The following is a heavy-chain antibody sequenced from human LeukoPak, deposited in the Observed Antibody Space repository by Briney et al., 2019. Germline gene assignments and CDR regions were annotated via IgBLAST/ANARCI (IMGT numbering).Heavy chain of an antibody. J-gene: IGHJ6*02. V-gene: IGHV3-9*01. CDR1: GFTFDDYA. CDR3: AKEKGFKDYYSGMDV. Sequence: GGSLRLSCAASGFTFDDYAMHWVRQAPGKGLEWVSGISWNSGSIGYADSVKGRFTISRDNAKNSLYLQMNSLRAEDTALYYCAKEKGFKDYYSGMDVWGQGTTVTVSS. CDR2: ISWNSGSI.